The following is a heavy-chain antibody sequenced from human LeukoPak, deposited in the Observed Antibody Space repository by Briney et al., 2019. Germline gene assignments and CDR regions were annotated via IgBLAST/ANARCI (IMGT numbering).Heavy chain of an antibody. CDR2: INHSGST. J-gene: IGHJ3*02. Sequence: KPSETLSLTCAVYGGSFRGYYWSWIRQPSGKGLEWIGEINHSGSTNYNPSLKSRVTISVDTSKNQFSLKLSSVTAADTAVYYCARGYRAFDIWGQGTMVTVSS. D-gene: IGHD1-14*01. V-gene: IGHV4-34*01. CDR1: GGSFRGYY. CDR3: ARGYRAFDI.